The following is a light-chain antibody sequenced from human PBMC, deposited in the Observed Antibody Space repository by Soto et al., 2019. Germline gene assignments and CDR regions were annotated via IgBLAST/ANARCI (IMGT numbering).Light chain of an antibody. J-gene: IGKJ2*01. CDR2: DAS. V-gene: IGKV1-39*01. Sequence: DIQMTQSPSSLSASVGDRVTITCRASQSISSFLNWYQHEPGKAPKLLIYDASSLLSGVPSRFSGSGSGTYFTLTISSLEPEDFSTYYCQQSDTTPYTFGQGTKLEIK. CDR3: QQSDTTPYT. CDR1: QSISSF.